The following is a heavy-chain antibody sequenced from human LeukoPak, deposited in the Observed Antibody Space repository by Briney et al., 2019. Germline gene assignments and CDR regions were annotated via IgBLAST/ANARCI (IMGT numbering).Heavy chain of an antibody. CDR1: GYSISSGYY. J-gene: IGHJ4*02. D-gene: IGHD4-11*01. Sequence: PSETLSLTCSVSGYSISSGYYWGCIRQPPGKGPEWIGSIYHSGSTYCNPSLKSRVSISVDTSKNQFSLRLSSVTAADTAVYYCARTLTPLRTGFDYWGQGTLVTVSS. CDR2: IYHSGST. V-gene: IGHV4-38-2*01. CDR3: ARTLTPLRTGFDY.